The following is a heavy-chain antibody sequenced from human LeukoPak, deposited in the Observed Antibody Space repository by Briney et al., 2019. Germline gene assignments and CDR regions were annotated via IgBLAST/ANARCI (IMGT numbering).Heavy chain of an antibody. J-gene: IGHJ4*02. Sequence: GGSLRLSCAASGFTFSSYSMNWVRQAPGKGLEWVSSISSSSSYIYYADSVKGRFTISRDNAKNSLYLQMNSLRAEDTAVYYCARWLRGVYQPLDYWGQGTLVTVSS. CDR2: ISSSSSYI. D-gene: IGHD2-2*01. V-gene: IGHV3-21*01. CDR3: ARWLRGVYQPLDY. CDR1: GFTFSSYS.